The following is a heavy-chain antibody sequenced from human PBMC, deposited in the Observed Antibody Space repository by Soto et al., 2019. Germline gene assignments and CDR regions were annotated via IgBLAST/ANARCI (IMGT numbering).Heavy chain of an antibody. V-gene: IGHV4-34*01. J-gene: IGHJ4*02. D-gene: IGHD5-12*01. CDR3: ARDRWLRPFDY. CDR2: INHSGST. Sequence: SETLCLTCAVYGGSFSGYYWSWIRQPPGKGLEWIGEINHSGSTNYNPSLKSRVTISVDTSKNQFSLKLSSVTAADTAVYYCARDRWLRPFDYWGQGTLVPVSS. CDR1: GGSFSGYY.